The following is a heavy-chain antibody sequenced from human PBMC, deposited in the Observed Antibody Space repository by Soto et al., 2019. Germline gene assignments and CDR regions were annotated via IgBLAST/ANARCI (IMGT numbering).Heavy chain of an antibody. D-gene: IGHD3-3*01. Sequence: GGSLRLSCAASGFTVSSNYMSWVRQAPGKGLEWVSVIYSGGSTYYADSVKGRVTISRDNSKNTLYLQMNSLRAEDTAVYYGARGRSGYYWYYYGMDVWGQGTTVTVSS. V-gene: IGHV3-66*01. CDR3: ARGRSGYYWYYYGMDV. CDR1: GFTVSSNY. CDR2: IYSGGST. J-gene: IGHJ6*02.